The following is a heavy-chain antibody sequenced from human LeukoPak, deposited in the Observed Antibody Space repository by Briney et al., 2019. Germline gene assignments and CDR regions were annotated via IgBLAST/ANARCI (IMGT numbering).Heavy chain of an antibody. CDR3: ARREGRYCSGGSCSYYFDY. Sequence: SETLSLTCTVSGGSISSYYWSRIRQPPGKGLEWIGYIYYSGSTNYNPSLKSRVTISVDTSKNQFSLKLSSVTAADTAVYYCARREGRYCSGGSCSYYFDYWGQGTLVTVSS. J-gene: IGHJ4*02. V-gene: IGHV4-59*01. D-gene: IGHD2-15*01. CDR2: IYYSGST. CDR1: GGSISSYY.